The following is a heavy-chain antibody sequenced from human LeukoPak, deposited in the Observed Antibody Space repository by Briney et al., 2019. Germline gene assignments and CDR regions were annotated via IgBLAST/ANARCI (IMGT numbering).Heavy chain of an antibody. CDR3: AKGLGVDNWFDP. J-gene: IGHJ5*02. CDR2: ITGNGVST. V-gene: IGHV3-23*01. Sequence: GGSLRLSCAGPEFTFISYALSWVRQAPGKGLEWVSGITGNGVSTYYADSVKGRFTISRDNSKNTLYLQMNSLRDEDTAVYYCAKGLGVDNWFDPWGQGTLVAVSS. CDR1: EFTFISYA.